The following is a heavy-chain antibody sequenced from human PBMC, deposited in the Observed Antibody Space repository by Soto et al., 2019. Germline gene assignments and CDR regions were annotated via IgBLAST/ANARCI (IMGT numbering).Heavy chain of an antibody. V-gene: IGHV3-48*01. J-gene: IGHJ4*02. CDR1: GFTFSNYS. CDR3: AKSSLRESSSSRYYFDY. D-gene: IGHD6-6*01. Sequence: PGGSLRLSCAVSGFTFSNYSINWVRQAPGKGLEWLSYISNNSSVKYYADSVKGRFTISRDNSKNTLYLQMNSLRAEDTAVYYCAKSSLRESSSSRYYFDYWGQGTLVTVSS. CDR2: ISNNSSVK.